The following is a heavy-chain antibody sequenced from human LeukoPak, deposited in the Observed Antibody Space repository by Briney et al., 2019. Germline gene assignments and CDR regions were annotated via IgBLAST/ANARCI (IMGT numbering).Heavy chain of an antibody. J-gene: IGHJ4*02. CDR2: IYYSKNT. V-gene: IGHV4-39*01. CDR3: VSPRGFSYGYFDY. Sequence: SETLSLTCTVSGGSISSSSAYWGWIRQPPGKGLEWIGSIYYSKNTYYNPSLKSRVTISADTSKNQFSLTLGSVSATDTAVYYCVSPRGFSYGYFDYWGEGTLVTVSS. CDR1: GGSISSSSAY. D-gene: IGHD5-18*01.